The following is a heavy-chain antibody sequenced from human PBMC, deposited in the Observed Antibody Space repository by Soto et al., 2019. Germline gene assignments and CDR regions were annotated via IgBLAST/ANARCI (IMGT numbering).Heavy chain of an antibody. CDR1: GYTLTELS. CDR3: ATMPSKLLCFGESPPTGFDP. Sequence: ATVKVSCKVSGYTLTELSMHWVQQARGKGLEWMGGFDPEDGETIYAQKFQGRVTMTEDTSTDTAYMELSSLRSEDTAVYYCATMPSKLLCFGESPPTGFDPWGQGTLVTVSS. J-gene: IGHJ5*02. CDR2: FDPEDGET. D-gene: IGHD3-10*01. V-gene: IGHV1-24*01.